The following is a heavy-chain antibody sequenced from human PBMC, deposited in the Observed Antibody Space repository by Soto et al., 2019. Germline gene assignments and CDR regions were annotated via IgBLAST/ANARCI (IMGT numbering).Heavy chain of an antibody. CDR2: IYSGGST. Sequence: EVQLVESGGGLVQPGGSLRLSCAASGFTVSSHYMSWVRQAPGKGLEWVSVIYSGGSTYYAKSVTGRFIISRDNSTSTVYLPMNGLRAEDTAVDYCARARTISAYRSSGALGLWGQGTLVSVSS. CDR1: GFTVSSHY. V-gene: IGHV3-66*01. CDR3: ARARTISAYRSSGALGL. D-gene: IGHD6-6*01. J-gene: IGHJ4*02.